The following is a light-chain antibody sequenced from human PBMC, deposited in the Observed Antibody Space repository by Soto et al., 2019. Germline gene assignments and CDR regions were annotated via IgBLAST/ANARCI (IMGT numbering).Light chain of an antibody. V-gene: IGKV3-20*01. Sequence: EFVLTQSPGTLSLSPAERATLSCRANQSVSSTFFAWYHQKPGQPPRLFIYGASTRGTGIPDRFSGSGSGTDFTLTISRLEPEDFAVYYCQHYGSSPPLTFGGGTKVEIK. J-gene: IGKJ4*01. CDR1: QSVSSTF. CDR3: QHYGSSPPLT. CDR2: GAS.